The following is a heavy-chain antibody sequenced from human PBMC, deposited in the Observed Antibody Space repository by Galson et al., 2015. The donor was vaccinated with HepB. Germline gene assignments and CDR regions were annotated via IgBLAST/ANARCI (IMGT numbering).Heavy chain of an antibody. CDR2: ISSSSSYI. CDR1: GFTFSSYS. CDR3: ARVNSWIQLWSDY. D-gene: IGHD5-18*01. J-gene: IGHJ4*02. V-gene: IGHV3-21*01. Sequence: SLRLSCAASGFTFSSYSMNWVRQAPGKGLEWVSSISSSSSYIYYADSVKGRFTISRDNAKNSLYLQMNSLRAEDTAVYYCARVNSWIQLWSDYWGQGTLVTVSS.